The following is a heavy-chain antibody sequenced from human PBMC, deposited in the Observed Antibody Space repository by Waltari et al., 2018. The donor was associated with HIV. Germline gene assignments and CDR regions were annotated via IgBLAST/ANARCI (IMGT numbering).Heavy chain of an antibody. Sequence: EVQLVESGGGLVQPGGSLRLSCAASGFTFSSYDMHWVRQATGKGLEWVSAIGTAGDTYYPGSVKGRFTISRENAKNSLYLQMNSLRAGDTAVYYCARGMGVDGDNGDYWGQGTLVTVSS. D-gene: IGHD4-17*01. CDR3: ARGMGVDGDNGDY. CDR2: IGTAGDT. CDR1: GFTFSSYD. J-gene: IGHJ4*02. V-gene: IGHV3-13*01.